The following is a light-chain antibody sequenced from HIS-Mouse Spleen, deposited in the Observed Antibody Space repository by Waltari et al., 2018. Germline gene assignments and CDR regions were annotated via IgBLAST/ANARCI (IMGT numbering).Light chain of an antibody. Sequence: EIVLPQSPGTLSLSPVERATLSCRASQSVSSSYLAWYQQKPGQAPRLLIYGASSRATGIPDRFSGSGSGTDFTLTISRLEPEDFAVYYCQQYGSSPGITFGQGTRLEIK. CDR1: QSVSSSY. CDR2: GAS. J-gene: IGKJ5*01. CDR3: QQYGSSPGIT. V-gene: IGKV3-20*01.